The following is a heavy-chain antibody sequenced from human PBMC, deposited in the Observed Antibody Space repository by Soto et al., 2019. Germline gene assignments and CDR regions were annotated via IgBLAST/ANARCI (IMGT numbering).Heavy chain of an antibody. CDR1: GYTFTSYA. CDR2: INAGNGNT. Sequence: QVQLVQSGAEEKKPGASVKVSCKASGYTFTSYAMHWVRQAPGQRLEWMGWINAGNGNTKYSQKFQGRVTIXRYXSASTAYMELSSLRSEDTAVYYCARAWVVVTAPDYWGQGTLVTVSS. J-gene: IGHJ4*02. CDR3: ARAWVVVTAPDY. V-gene: IGHV1-3*05. D-gene: IGHD2-21*02.